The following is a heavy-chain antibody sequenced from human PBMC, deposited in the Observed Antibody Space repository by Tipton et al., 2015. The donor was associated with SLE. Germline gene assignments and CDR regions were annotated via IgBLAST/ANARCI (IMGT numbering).Heavy chain of an antibody. CDR1: GFTFSSYW. Sequence: SLRLSCAASGFTFSSYWMSWVRQAPGKGLEWVANIKQDGSEKYYVDSVKGRFTISRDNSKNTLYLQMNSLRAEDTAVYYCARGRGDGYKGYVDLWGRGTLVPVSS. CDR3: ARGRGDGYKGYVDL. V-gene: IGHV3-7*03. D-gene: IGHD5-24*01. J-gene: IGHJ2*01. CDR2: IKQDGSEK.